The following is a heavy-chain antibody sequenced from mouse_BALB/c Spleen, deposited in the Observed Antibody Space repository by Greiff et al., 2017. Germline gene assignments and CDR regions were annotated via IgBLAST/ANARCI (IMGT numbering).Heavy chain of an antibody. Sequence: EVQLQESGPGLVKPSQSLSLTCTVTGYSITSDYAWNWIRQFPGNKLEWMGYISYSGSTSYNPSLKSRISITRDTSKNQFFLQLNSVTTEDTATYYCAGDKGFAYWGQGTLVTVSA. J-gene: IGHJ3*01. CDR3: AGDKGFAY. CDR2: ISYSGST. CDR1: GYSITSDYA. V-gene: IGHV3-2*02.